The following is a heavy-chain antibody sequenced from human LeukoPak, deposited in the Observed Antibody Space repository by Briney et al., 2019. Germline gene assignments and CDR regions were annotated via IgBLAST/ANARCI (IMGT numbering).Heavy chain of an antibody. CDR2: IWYDGSNK. J-gene: IGHJ4*02. D-gene: IGHD1-14*01. CDR3: ARDIKSGGFDY. V-gene: IGHV3-33*01. CDR1: GFTFSSYG. Sequence: QAGGSLRLSCAASGFTFSSYGMHWVRQAPGKGLEWVAVIWYDGSNKYYADSVKGRFTIPRDNSKNTLYLQMNSLGAEDTAVYYCARDIKSGGFDYWGQGTLVTVSS.